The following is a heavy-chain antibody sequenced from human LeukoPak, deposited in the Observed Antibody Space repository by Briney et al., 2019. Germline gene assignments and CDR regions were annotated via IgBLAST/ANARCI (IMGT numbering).Heavy chain of an antibody. CDR3: ARDLGYYYDSSGYYGY. J-gene: IGHJ4*02. CDR2: IRHDGSEK. V-gene: IGHV3-7*01. Sequence: GGSLRLSCATSGFTLSTYWMSWVRQAPGKGPEWVANIRHDGSEKTYVDSVKGRFTISRDNAKSSLYLQMNSLRAEDTAIYYCARDLGYYYDSSGYYGYWGQGTLVTVSS. CDR1: GFTLSTYW. D-gene: IGHD3-22*01.